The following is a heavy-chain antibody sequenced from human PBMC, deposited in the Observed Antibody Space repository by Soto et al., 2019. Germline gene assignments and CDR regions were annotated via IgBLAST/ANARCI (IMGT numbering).Heavy chain of an antibody. CDR2: IDYSGST. J-gene: IGHJ4*02. Sequence: QVQLQESGPGLVKPSQTLSLTCTVSGVSISSGGYYWTWIRQHPQKGLEWIGHIDYSGSTYYNPSLKSRVTVSVDTSKNQFSLKLSSVTAADTAVYYCAREYYYDSSGFDYWGQGTLVTVSS. V-gene: IGHV4-31*03. CDR1: GVSISSGGYY. CDR3: AREYYYDSSGFDY. D-gene: IGHD3-22*01.